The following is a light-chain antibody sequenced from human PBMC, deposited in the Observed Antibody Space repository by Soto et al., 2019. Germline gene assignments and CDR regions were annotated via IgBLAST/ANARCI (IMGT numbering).Light chain of an antibody. Sequence: DVVMTQSPLSLPVTLGQPASISCRSSQSLVYKDKNTYLNWFHQRPGQSPRRLIYKVSNRDSGVPDRFSGSGSGTDFTLRISRVEADDVGVYYCMQGTHWPYTFGQGTKLEIK. CDR2: KVS. CDR1: QSLVYKDKNTY. CDR3: MQGTHWPYT. V-gene: IGKV2-30*01. J-gene: IGKJ2*01.